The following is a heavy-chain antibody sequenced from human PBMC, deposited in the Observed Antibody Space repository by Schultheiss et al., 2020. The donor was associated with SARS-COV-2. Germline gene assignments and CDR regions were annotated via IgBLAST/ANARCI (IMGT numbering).Heavy chain of an antibody. CDR2: INPNSGGT. Sequence: ASVKVSCKASGYTFTGYYMHWVRQAPGQGLEWMGWINPNSGGTNYAQKFQGWVTMTRDTSISTAYMELSRLRSDDTAVYYCARDGYSSGWYMDYYYCYGMDVWGQGTTVTVSS. CDR3: ARDGYSSGWYMDYYYCYGMDV. D-gene: IGHD6-19*01. V-gene: IGHV1-2*04. J-gene: IGHJ6*02. CDR1: GYTFTGYY.